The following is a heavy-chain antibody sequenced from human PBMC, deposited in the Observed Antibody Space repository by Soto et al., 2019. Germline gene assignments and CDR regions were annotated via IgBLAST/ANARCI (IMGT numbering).Heavy chain of an antibody. CDR3: TRHAIIPKLQYGMDV. CDR1: GGSVSGYY. J-gene: IGHJ6*02. CDR2: IFYRGNT. V-gene: IGHV4-59*02. D-gene: IGHD2-2*01. Sequence: SETLSLTCTVSGGSVSGYYWSWIRQTPGKGLEWIGYIFYRGNTLYNPPLQSRVTISVDTSQNRFALSLSSVTAADTAVYYCTRHAIIPKLQYGMDVWGQGASVTVSS.